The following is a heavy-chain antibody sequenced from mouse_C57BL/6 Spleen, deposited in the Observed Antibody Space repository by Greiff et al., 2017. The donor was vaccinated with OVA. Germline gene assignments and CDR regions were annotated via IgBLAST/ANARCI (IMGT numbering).Heavy chain of an antibody. CDR3: ARIAAQATSYYYAMDY. J-gene: IGHJ4*01. D-gene: IGHD3-2*02. Sequence: QVTLKVSGPGILQPSQTLSLTCSFSGFSLSTFGMGVGWIRQPSGKGLEWLAHSWWDDDKYYNPALKSRLTISKDNSKNQVFLKIANVDTADTSTYYCARIAAQATSYYYAMDYWGQGTSVTVSS. CDR1: GFSLSTFGMG. V-gene: IGHV8-8*01. CDR2: SWWDDDK.